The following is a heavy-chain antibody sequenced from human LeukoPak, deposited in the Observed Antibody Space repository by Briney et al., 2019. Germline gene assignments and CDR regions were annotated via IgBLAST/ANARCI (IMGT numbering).Heavy chain of an antibody. V-gene: IGHV4-4*07. D-gene: IGHD3-22*01. J-gene: IGHJ6*03. CDR3: ARCLNTYYYDSSGYSPEHYYMDV. Sequence: PSETLSLTCTVSGGSIDDYFWSWIRQPAGKGLEWIGRVSSSGSTNSNPSLNRRITTSVDTSKTQISLKLSYVTAADTAVYYCARCLNTYYYDSSGYSPEHYYMDVWGTGTTVTVSS. CDR1: GGSIDDYF. CDR2: VSSSGST.